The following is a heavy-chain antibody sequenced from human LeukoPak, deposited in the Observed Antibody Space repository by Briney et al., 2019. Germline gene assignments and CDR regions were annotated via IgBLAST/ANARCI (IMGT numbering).Heavy chain of an antibody. D-gene: IGHD2-2*01. Sequence: GGSLRLSCAASGFTISTYAMHWVRQAPGKGLEYVSAISSDGGGTYYADSVKDRFTISRDNSKNTLFLQMDSLRPEDMAVYFCAGRGYAISSAQVRRAFDLWGHGTMVTVSS. CDR2: ISSDGGGT. J-gene: IGHJ3*01. V-gene: IGHV3-64*02. CDR1: GFTISTYA. CDR3: AGRGYAISSAQVRRAFDL.